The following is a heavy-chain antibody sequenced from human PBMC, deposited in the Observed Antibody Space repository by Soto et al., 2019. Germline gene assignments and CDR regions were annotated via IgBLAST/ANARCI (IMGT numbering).Heavy chain of an antibody. Sequence: RKISCKGSGYSFTSYWIGWVRQMPGKGLEWMGIIYPGDSDTRYSPSFQGQVTISADKSISTAYLQWGSLKASDTAMYYCARQPLEYYFDYWGQGTLVTVSS. J-gene: IGHJ4*02. CDR3: ARQPLEYYFDY. V-gene: IGHV5-51*01. CDR1: GYSFTSYW. CDR2: IYPGDSDT.